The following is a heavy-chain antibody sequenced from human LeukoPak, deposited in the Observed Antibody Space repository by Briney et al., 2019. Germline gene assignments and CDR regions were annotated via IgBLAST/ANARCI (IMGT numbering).Heavy chain of an antibody. Sequence: SETLSLTCAVYGGSFSGYYWSWIRQPPGKGLEWIWEINHSGSTNYNPSLKSRVTISVDTSKNQFSLKLSSVTAADTAVYYCARPPSRTYGSGSYYNYFYYMDVWGKGTTVTVSS. V-gene: IGHV4-34*01. CDR3: ARPPSRTYGSGSYYNYFYYMDV. D-gene: IGHD3-10*01. J-gene: IGHJ6*03. CDR1: GGSFSGYY. CDR2: INHSGST.